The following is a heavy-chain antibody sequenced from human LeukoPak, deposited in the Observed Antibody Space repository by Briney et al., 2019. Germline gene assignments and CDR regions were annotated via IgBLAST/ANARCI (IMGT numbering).Heavy chain of an antibody. D-gene: IGHD3-22*01. CDR1: GGSINNYY. CDR2: IYYSGNT. CDR3: ARWSYGSSGQRPFDI. V-gene: IGHV4-59*01. J-gene: IGHJ3*02. Sequence: SENLSLTCTVSGGSINNYYWTWIRQPPGKGLEWIGYIYYSGNTNYNPSLKSRVTVSVDTSKNQFSLKLSSVIAADTAVYYCARWSYGSSGQRPFDIWGQGTMVTVSS.